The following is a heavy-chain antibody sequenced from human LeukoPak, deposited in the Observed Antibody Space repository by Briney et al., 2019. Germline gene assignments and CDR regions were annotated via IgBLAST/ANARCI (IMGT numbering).Heavy chain of an antibody. Sequence: GGSLRLSCAASGFTFSSYGMHWVRQAPGKGLVWVAVISYDGSNKYYADSVKGRFTISRDNSKNTLYLQMNSLRAEDTAVYYCAKDNAYGSGSYHIGGGFDYWGQGTLVTVSS. J-gene: IGHJ4*02. D-gene: IGHD3-10*01. CDR1: GFTFSSYG. CDR3: AKDNAYGSGSYHIGGGFDY. V-gene: IGHV3-30*18. CDR2: ISYDGSNK.